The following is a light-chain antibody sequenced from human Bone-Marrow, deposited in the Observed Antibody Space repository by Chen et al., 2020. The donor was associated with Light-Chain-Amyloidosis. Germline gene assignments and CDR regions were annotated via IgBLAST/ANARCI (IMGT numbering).Light chain of an antibody. CDR3: ATWEDSLSGWV. CDR1: SSNIGSNY. J-gene: IGLJ3*02. Sequence: QSVLTQPPSASGTPGQRVTISCSGSSSNIGSNYVIWYQQLPGTAPKLLLYKSNERPSGVPERVSGSKSGSSASLAISGLRSEDEADYYCATWEDSLSGWVFGGGTKLTVL. V-gene: IGLV1-47*01. CDR2: KSN.